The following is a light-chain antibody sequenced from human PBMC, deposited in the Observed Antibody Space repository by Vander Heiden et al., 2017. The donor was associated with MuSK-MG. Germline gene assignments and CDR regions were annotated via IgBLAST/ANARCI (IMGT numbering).Light chain of an antibody. J-gene: IGKJ1*01. Sequence: DIQVTQSPSFLSASVGDRVTITCRASQGIGNYVAWYHQKAGRGPKLLIYGASTLQAGVPSRFSGSGNGTDFTLTISSRQPEDVGLYYCQKYNSDPPEAFGQGTKVEIK. CDR3: QKYNSDPPEA. CDR2: GAS. CDR1: QGIGNY. V-gene: IGKV1-27*01.